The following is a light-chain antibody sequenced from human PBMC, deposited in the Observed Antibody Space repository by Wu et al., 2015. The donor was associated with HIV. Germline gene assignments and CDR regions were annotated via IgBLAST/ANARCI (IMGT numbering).Light chain of an antibody. J-gene: IGKJ1*01. CDR1: QGISSY. CDR3: QQYYSYPPT. Sequence: AIRMTQSPSSLSASTGDRVTITCRASQGISSYLAWYQQKPGKAPKLLIYAASTLQSGVPSRFSGSGSGTDFTLTISRLQSEDFATYYCQQYYSYPPTFGQGTKVEIK. CDR2: AAS. V-gene: IGKV1-8*01.